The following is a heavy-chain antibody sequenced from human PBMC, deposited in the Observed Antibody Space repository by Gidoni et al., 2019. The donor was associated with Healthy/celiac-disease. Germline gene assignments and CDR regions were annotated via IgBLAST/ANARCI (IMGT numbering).Heavy chain of an antibody. CDR2: IKSKTDGGTT. CDR3: TTEGATVVTHDR. V-gene: IGHV3-15*01. J-gene: IGHJ4*02. D-gene: IGHD4-17*01. CDR1: GFTFSNAW. Sequence: SCAASGFTFSNAWMSWVRQAPGKGLEWVGRIKSKTDGGTTDYAARVKGRFTISRDDSKNTLYLQMNSLKTEDTAVYYCTTEGATVVTHDRWGQGTLVTVSS.